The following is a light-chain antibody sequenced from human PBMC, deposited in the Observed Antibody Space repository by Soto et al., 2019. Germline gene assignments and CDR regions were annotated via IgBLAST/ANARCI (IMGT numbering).Light chain of an antibody. CDR1: SSDVGGYNF. CDR2: EIS. CDR3: SSYTSNTTRV. J-gene: IGLJ3*02. V-gene: IGLV2-14*01. Sequence: QSALTQPASVSGSPGQAITSSCTGTSSDVGGYNFVSWYQQYPGKAPKLMIFEISDRPSGVSNRFSGSKSGNTASLTISGLQAEDEADYYCSSYTSNTTRVFGGGTKLTVL.